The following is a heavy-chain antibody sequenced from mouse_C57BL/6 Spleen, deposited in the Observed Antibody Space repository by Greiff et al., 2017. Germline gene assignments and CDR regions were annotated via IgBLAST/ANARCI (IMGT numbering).Heavy chain of an antibody. J-gene: IGHJ4*01. V-gene: IGHV5-6*01. CDR1: GFTFSSYG. D-gene: IGHD2-5*01. CDR2: LSSGGSYT. CDR3: ARGYSNYYAMDY. Sequence: EVQVVESGGDLVKPGGSLKLSCAASGFTFSSYGMSWVRQTPDKRLEWVATLSSGGSYTYYPDSGKGRFTISRDNAKNTLYPQMSSLKSEDTAMYYCARGYSNYYAMDYWGQGTSVTVSS.